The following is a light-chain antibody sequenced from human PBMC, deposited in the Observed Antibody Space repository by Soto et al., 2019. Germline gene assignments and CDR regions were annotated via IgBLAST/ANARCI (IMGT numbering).Light chain of an antibody. CDR3: QHGSPPLT. CDR2: AAS. V-gene: IGKV3-20*01. CDR1: QSINRNF. Sequence: DIVLTQSPCTLSLSQGERATLSCRASQSINRNFLVWYQQKVGQAPRLLIYAASSRATGIPDRFSGSGSGTDFTLTIGRLEPEDFAVYCCQHGSPPLTFGGGTKVDVK. J-gene: IGKJ4*01.